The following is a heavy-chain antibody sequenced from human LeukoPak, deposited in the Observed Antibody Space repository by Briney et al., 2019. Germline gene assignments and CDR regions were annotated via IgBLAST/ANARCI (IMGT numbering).Heavy chain of an antibody. CDR2: IIPIFGTA. J-gene: IGHJ4*02. D-gene: IGHD6-19*01. CDR1: GGTFSSYA. Sequence: ASVKVSCKASGGTFSSYAISWVRQAPGQGLEWMGGIIPIFGTANYAQKFQGRVTITADESTSTAYMELSSLRSEDTAVYYCARRRVAVALFDYWGQGTLVTVSS. CDR3: ARRRVAVALFDY. V-gene: IGHV1-69*13.